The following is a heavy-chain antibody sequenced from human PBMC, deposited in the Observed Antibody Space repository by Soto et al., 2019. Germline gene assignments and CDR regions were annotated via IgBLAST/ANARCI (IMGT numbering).Heavy chain of an antibody. J-gene: IGHJ5*02. D-gene: IGHD2-21*01. CDR3: ARDAFCGSGTCRVGHWFDP. V-gene: IGHV4-34*01. CDR2: VNHRGSA. CDR1: GGPFSGVY. Sequence: SETLSLTCAVSGGPFSGVYWSWIRQPPGKGLEWIGGVNHRGSANYNPSLESRVTMSVDASKNQFSLKLTSVTAADSAVYYCARDAFCGSGTCRVGHWFDPWGQGTLVTVSS.